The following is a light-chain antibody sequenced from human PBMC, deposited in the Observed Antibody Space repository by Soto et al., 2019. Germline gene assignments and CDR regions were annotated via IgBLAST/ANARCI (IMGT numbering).Light chain of an antibody. CDR3: NSFTISSTYV. CDR2: EVS. J-gene: IGLJ1*01. Sequence: QSALTQPPSVSGSPGQSVTISCTGTSSDIGSYNRVSWYQQPPGTAPKLMIYEVSNRPSGVPDRFSGSKSGNTASLTISGLQAEDEADYYCNSFTISSTYVFGTGTNVTVL. CDR1: SSDIGSYNR. V-gene: IGLV2-18*02.